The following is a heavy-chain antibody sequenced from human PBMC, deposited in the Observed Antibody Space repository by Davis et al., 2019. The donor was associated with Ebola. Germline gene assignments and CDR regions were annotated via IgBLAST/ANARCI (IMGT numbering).Heavy chain of an antibody. J-gene: IGHJ4*02. Sequence: AASVQVSCKTSGFTFSKAAIQWVRQARGQHPEWIGWIGIGHDIADYSQKFQERVTITRDMSTSTVYMELSSLRSKDTAVYFCAAVYSCWSYYYFDLWGQGTQVTVSS. CDR2: IGIGHDIA. CDR1: GFTFSKAA. CDR3: AAVYSCWSYYYFDL. D-gene: IGHD6-19*01. V-gene: IGHV1-58*02.